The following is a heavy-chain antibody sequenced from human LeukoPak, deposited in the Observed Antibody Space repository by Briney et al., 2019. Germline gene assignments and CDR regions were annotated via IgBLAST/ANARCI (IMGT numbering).Heavy chain of an antibody. CDR1: GFTFSCYA. CDR3: AKVVTNYYGSGSPNWFDP. V-gene: IGHV3-23*01. D-gene: IGHD3-10*01. J-gene: IGHJ5*02. CDR2: FSGRGGST. Sequence: GGSLILSFAAPGFTFSCYAVSWVPQAPGKVLEWVSAFSGRGGSTYYADSVKGRFTISRDNSKNTLYLQMNSLSAEDTAVYYCAKVVTNYYGSGSPNWFDPWGQGTLVTVSS.